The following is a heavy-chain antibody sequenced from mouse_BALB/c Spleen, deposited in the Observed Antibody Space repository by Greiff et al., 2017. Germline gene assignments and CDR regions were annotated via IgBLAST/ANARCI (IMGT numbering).Heavy chain of an antibody. CDR3: ARSRLPPHWYFDV. Sequence: EVQGVESGGGLVQPGGSRKLSCAASGFTFSSFGMHWVRQAPEKGLEWVAYISSGSSTIYYADTVKGRFTISRDNPKNTLFLQMTSLRSEDTAMYYCARSRLPPHWYFDVWGAGTTVTVSS. D-gene: IGHD2-2*01. CDR1: GFTFSSFG. J-gene: IGHJ1*01. V-gene: IGHV5-17*02. CDR2: ISSGSSTI.